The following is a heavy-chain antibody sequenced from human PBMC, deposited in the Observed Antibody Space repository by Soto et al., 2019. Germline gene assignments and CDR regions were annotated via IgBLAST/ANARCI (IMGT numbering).Heavy chain of an antibody. Sequence: GGSLTLSCGAFGFTFSHSAMGWVRQAPGKGLDWVSLINAAGETTYYAYPVKGRFTISRNNSKNTLYLHMNRLRAEDTAVYYCATQDFRGPTGTTWGQGTQVTVSS. CDR1: GFTFSHSA. V-gene: IGHV3-23*01. D-gene: IGHD1-1*01. CDR3: ATQDFRGPTGTT. CDR2: INAAGETT. J-gene: IGHJ4*02.